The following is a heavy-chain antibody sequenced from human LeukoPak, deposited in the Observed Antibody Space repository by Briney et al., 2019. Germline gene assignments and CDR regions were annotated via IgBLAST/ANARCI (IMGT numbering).Heavy chain of an antibody. V-gene: IGHV3-66*01. CDR3: ARAATVTTADAFDI. CDR1: GFSFSDYY. J-gene: IGHJ3*02. CDR2: LYSGGVR. Sequence: PGGSLRLSCAASGFSFSDYYMTWIRQAPGKGLEWVSVLYSGGVRYYADSVKGRFTISRDDSKNTLSLLMNNLRPDDTALYYCARAATVTTADAFDIWGQGTMVTVSS. D-gene: IGHD4-11*01.